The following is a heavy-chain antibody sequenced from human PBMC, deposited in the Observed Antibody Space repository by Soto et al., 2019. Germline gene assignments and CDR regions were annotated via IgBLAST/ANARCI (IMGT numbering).Heavy chain of an antibody. D-gene: IGHD6-13*01. CDR1: GFTFNNFA. V-gene: IGHV3-23*01. CDR2: ITASGSCT. J-gene: IGHJ4*02. Sequence: EVQLLESGGALVQPGGSLRLPCAASGFTFNNFAMSWGRQAPGRGLEWVSGITASGSCTYYAASVKGRSTITRDNRKNTLSLQVDGLRGEDTVSYYCVKDSSRWYYFDYWGPGTLVTVSS. CDR3: VKDSSRWYYFDY.